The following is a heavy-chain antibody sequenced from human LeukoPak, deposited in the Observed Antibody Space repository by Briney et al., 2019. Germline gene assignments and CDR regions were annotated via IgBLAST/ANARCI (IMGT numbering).Heavy chain of an antibody. CDR1: GYTFTGYY. CDR2: INPNSGGT. CDR3: ARGLPATV. J-gene: IGHJ4*02. D-gene: IGHD2-15*01. Sequence: ASVKVSCKASGYTFTGYYMHWVRQAPGQGLEWMGWINPNSGGTNYAQKFQGRVTITADKSTSTAYMELSSLRSEDTAVYYCARGLPATVWGQGTLVTVSS. V-gene: IGHV1-2*02.